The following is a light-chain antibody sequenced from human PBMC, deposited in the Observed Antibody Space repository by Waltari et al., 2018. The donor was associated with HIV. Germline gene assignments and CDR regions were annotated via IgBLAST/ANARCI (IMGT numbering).Light chain of an antibody. Sequence: QAGLPQPRSVSKRTRRTATLTSTGHSNNPGNQGAASLRQHQGRPPRPLSYRDNKRPSGISERFSAAGSGNTATLTITGVQPEDEADYFCATWDISLSSVVFGGGTTLTVL. V-gene: IGLV10-54*04. CDR1: SNNPGNQG. CDR2: RDN. J-gene: IGLJ2*01. CDR3: ATWDISLSSVV.